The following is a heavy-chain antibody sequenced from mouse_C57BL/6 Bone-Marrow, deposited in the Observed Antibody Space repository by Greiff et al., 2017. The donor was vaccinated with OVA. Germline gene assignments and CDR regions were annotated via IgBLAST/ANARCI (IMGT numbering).Heavy chain of an antibody. CDR1: GYTFTSYW. CDR3: ARAAQVTSYFDY. J-gene: IGHJ2*01. V-gene: IGHV1-55*01. CDR2: INPGSGST. Sequence: QVQLQQPGAELVKPGASVKLSCKASGYTFTSYWITWVKQRPGQGLEWIGDINPGSGSTNYNEKFKSKATLTVDKSSSTAYMQLSSLTSEDSAVYYCARAAQVTSYFDYWGRGPALTVSS. D-gene: IGHD3-2*02.